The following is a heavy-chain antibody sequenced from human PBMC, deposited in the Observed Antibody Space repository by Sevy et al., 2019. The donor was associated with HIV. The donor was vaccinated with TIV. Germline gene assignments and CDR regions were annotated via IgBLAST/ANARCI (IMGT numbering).Heavy chain of an antibody. D-gene: IGHD6-13*01. V-gene: IGHV3-23*01. J-gene: IGHJ4*02. CDR3: EAITTAGRDY. CDR1: GFIFSSYV. Sequence: GESLKISCAASGFIFSSYVMTWVRQAPGKGLEWVSTISGSGGYTYYAESVKGRFTISRDNSNNRLYLQMNSLRAEDTAVYYCEAITTAGRDYWGQGTLVTVSS. CDR2: ISGSGGYT.